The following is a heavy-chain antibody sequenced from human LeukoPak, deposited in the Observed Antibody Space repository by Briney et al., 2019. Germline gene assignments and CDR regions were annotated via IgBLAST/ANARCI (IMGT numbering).Heavy chain of an antibody. J-gene: IGHJ4*02. Sequence: GGSLRLSCAASGFTVSSNYMSWVRQAPGKGLEWVSVIYSGGSTYYADSVKGRFTISRDNSKNTLYLQMNSLRAEDTAVYYCAAQLIAYSSSWRPLRFDYWGQGTLVTVSS. D-gene: IGHD6-13*01. CDR1: GFTVSSNY. CDR2: IYSGGST. V-gene: IGHV3-53*01. CDR3: AAQLIAYSSSWRPLRFDY.